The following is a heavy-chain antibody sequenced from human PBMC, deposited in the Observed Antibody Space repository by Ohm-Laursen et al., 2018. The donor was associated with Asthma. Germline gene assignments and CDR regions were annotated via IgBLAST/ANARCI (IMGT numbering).Heavy chain of an antibody. Sequence: SLRLSCAASGFTFSSYAMSWVRQAPGKGLEWVSAISGSADSTYYADSVKGRLTISRDNSKNTLYLHMNSLRAEDTAVYYCAKNAVRLAAAASPAYWGQGTLVTVSS. J-gene: IGHJ4*02. CDR1: GFTFSSYA. V-gene: IGHV3-23*01. D-gene: IGHD6-13*01. CDR2: ISGSADST. CDR3: AKNAVRLAAAASPAY.